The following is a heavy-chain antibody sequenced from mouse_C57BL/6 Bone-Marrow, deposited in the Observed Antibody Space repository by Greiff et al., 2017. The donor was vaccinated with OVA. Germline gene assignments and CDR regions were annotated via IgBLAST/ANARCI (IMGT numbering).Heavy chain of an antibody. Sequence: EVKLMESGGGLVKPGGSLKLSCAASGFTFSSYTMSWVRQTPEKRLEWVATISGGGGNTYYPDSVKGRFTISRDNAKNTLYLQMSSLRSEDTALYYCARQRQLRLPWFAYWGQGTLVTVSA. CDR3: ARQRQLRLPWFAY. D-gene: IGHD3-2*02. J-gene: IGHJ3*01. V-gene: IGHV5-9*01. CDR1: GFTFSSYT. CDR2: ISGGGGNT.